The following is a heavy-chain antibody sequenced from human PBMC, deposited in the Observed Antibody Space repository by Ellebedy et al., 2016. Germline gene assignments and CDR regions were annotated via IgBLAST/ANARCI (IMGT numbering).Heavy chain of an antibody. D-gene: IGHD4-11*01. CDR1: GYTFSTYW. CDR3: ARIVYSNYVYFDY. CDR2: IYPGDSDT. V-gene: IGHV5-51*01. Sequence: GESLKISXNGSGYTFSTYWIGWVRQMPGKGLEWMGIIYPGDSDTRYSPSFQDQVTISVDKSIRTAYLQWSSLKASDTAMYYCARIVYSNYVYFDYWGQGTLVTVSS. J-gene: IGHJ4*02.